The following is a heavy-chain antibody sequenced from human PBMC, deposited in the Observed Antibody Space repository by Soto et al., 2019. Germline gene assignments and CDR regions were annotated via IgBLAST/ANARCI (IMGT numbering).Heavy chain of an antibody. Sequence: DVELLESGGALVQPGGSLRLSCVASGFTFSSSAMNWVRQAPGKGLEWVSTISGSGVAKFYADSVKGRFTISRDNSNNTVSLQMNGLRAEDAALYYCAKDRSPGATTWNVYWGQGTLVTVSS. CDR2: ISGSGVAK. CDR3: AKDRSPGATTWNVY. D-gene: IGHD1-26*01. V-gene: IGHV3-23*01. CDR1: GFTFSSSA. J-gene: IGHJ4*02.